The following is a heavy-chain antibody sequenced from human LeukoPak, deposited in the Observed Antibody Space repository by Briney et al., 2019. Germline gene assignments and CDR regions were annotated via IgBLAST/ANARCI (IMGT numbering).Heavy chain of an antibody. CDR3: ARGTAIAVAGPPGDYYGMDV. Sequence: PSETLSLTCTVSGGSISSGSFYWSWIRQPPGKGLEWIGNIYFSGTTYYNPSLKSRVTISVDTSKNQFSLKLSSVTAADTAVYYCARGTAIAVAGPPGDYYGMDVWGQGTTVTVSS. V-gene: IGHV4-39*07. CDR1: GGSISSGSFY. D-gene: IGHD6-19*01. J-gene: IGHJ6*02. CDR2: IYFSGTT.